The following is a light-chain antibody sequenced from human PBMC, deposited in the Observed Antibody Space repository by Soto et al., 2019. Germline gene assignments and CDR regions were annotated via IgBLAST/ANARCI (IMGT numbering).Light chain of an antibody. Sequence: DIQMTQSPSSLSASVGERITITCRPRMGISNYLAWYQQKPGKVPKLLIYTAFTLQSGVPSRFSGSGSGTHFTLTISNLQPEDAATYYCQSYNSAPLAFGGGTKVEIK. CDR3: QSYNSAPLA. CDR2: TAF. CDR1: MGISNY. V-gene: IGKV1-27*01. J-gene: IGKJ4*01.